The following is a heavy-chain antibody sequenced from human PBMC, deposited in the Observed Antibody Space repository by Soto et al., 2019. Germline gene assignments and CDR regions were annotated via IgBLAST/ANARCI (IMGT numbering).Heavy chain of an antibody. CDR3: ATNSGSSLGHAFDI. Sequence: SVKVSCKASGGTFSSYAISWVRQAPGQGLGWMGGIIPIFGTANYAQKFQGRVTITADESTSTAYMELSSLRSEDTAVYYCATNSGSSLGHAFDIWGQGTMVTVSS. CDR2: IIPIFGTA. CDR1: GGTFSSYA. J-gene: IGHJ3*02. D-gene: IGHD1-26*01. V-gene: IGHV1-69*13.